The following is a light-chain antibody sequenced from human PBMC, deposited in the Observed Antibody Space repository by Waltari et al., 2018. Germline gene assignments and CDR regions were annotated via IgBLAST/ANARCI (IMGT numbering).Light chain of an antibody. Sequence: QSALTQPASVSGSPGQSITISCTGTSSDVGGYNYVSWYQQHPGKAPKLMIYEVSKRPSGVSNRFSGSKSGNTASLTISGLQAEDEADYDCSSYTSSSTHWVFGGGTKLTVL. J-gene: IGLJ3*02. CDR3: SSYTSSSTHWV. CDR1: SSDVGGYNY. V-gene: IGLV2-14*01. CDR2: EVS.